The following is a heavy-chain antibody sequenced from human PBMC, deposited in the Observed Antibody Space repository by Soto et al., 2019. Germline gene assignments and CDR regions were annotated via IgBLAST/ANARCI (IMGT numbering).Heavy chain of an antibody. CDR3: ARLSPTTVVAYNWFDP. Sequence: SETLALTCTVSGGSISSSSYYWGWIRQPPGKGLEWIGSIYYSGSTYYNPSLKSRVTISVDTSKNQFSLKLSSVTAADTAVYYCARLSPTTVVAYNWFDPWGQGTLVTVSS. CDR2: IYYSGST. CDR1: GGSISSSSYY. J-gene: IGHJ5*02. D-gene: IGHD4-17*01. V-gene: IGHV4-39*01.